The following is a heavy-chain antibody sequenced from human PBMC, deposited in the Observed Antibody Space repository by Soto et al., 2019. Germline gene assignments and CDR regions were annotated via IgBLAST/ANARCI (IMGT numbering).Heavy chain of an antibody. CDR1: GDSVSSNSAS. CDR2: IYYKSKWYE. CDR3: ARVDIMRSSFFWFDP. V-gene: IGHV6-1*01. D-gene: IGHD2-15*01. J-gene: IGHJ5*02. Sequence: TLSLTCAISGDSVSSNSASWNWIRQTPSRGLQWLGRIYYKSKWYEDYAVSVRSRITINPDTSKNQFSLYLNSVTPEDTAVYYCARVDIMRSSFFWFDPWGQGTLVTVSS.